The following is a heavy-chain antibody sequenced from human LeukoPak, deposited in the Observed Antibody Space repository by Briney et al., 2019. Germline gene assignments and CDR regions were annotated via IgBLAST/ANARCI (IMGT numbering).Heavy chain of an antibody. CDR2: INPNSGGT. Sequence: ASVKVSCKASGYTFTGYYMHWVRQAPGQGLEWMGWINPNSGGTNYAQKFQGRVTMTRDTSISTAYMELSRLRSDDTAVYYCARAPQYYYGSGSHYFDYWGQGTLVTVSS. CDR1: GYTFTGYY. V-gene: IGHV1-2*02. CDR3: ARAPQYYYGSGSHYFDY. D-gene: IGHD3-10*01. J-gene: IGHJ4*02.